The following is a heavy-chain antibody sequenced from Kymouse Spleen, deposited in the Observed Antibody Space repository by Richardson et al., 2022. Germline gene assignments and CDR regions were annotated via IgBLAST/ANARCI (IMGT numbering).Heavy chain of an antibody. CDR1: GGSFSGYY. D-gene: IGHD3-10*01. CDR3: ARGVGPMVRGVKASYNWFDP. J-gene: IGHJ5*02. CDR2: INHSGST. Sequence: QVQLQQWGAGLLKPSETLSLTCAVYGGSFSGYYWSWIRQPPGKGLEWIGEINHSGSTNYNPSLKSRVTISVDTSKNQFSLKLSSVTAADTAVYYCARGVGPMVRGVKASYNWFDPWGQGTLVTVSS. V-gene: IGHV4-34*01.